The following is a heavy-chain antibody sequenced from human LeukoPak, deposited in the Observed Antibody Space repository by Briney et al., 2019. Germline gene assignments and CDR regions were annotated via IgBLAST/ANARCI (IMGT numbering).Heavy chain of an antibody. V-gene: IGHV1-46*01. CDR2: INPSGGST. J-gene: IGHJ4*02. CDR1: GYTFTTYY. Sequence: ASVKVSCKASGYTFTTYYMHWVRQAPGQGLEWMGIINPSGGSTSYAQKFQGRVTMTRDTSISTAYMELSRLRSDDTAVYYCARGGLLWFGELFCLDYWGQGTLVTVSS. CDR3: ARGGLLWFGELFCLDY. D-gene: IGHD3-10*01.